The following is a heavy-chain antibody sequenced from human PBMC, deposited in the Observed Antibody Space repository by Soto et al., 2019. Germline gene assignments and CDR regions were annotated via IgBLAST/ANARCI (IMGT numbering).Heavy chain of an antibody. D-gene: IGHD2-2*01. CDR3: ARGEYCSSTSCPQDNWFDP. Sequence: SETLSLTCTVSGGSISSYYWNWIRQPPGRGLEWIGYIYYSGSTNYNPSLKSRVTISVDTSKNQFSLKLSSVTAADTAVYYCARGEYCSSTSCPQDNWFDPWGQGTLVTVS. J-gene: IGHJ5*02. CDR1: GGSISSYY. CDR2: IYYSGST. V-gene: IGHV4-59*01.